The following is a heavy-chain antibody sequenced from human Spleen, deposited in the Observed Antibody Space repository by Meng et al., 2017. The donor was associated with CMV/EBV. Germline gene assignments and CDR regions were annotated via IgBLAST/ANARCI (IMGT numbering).Heavy chain of an antibody. V-gene: IGHV3-43*01. J-gene: IGHJ3*02. CDR3: AKIYYSGSGNFDDAFAI. CDR2: ITWDGSHR. CDR1: GFSFDEYT. D-gene: IGHD3-10*01. Sequence: GGSLRLSCAASGFSFDEYTMHWVRHAPEKGLEWVSLITWDGSHRYYADSVKGRFIISRDNSKNSLYLQMNGLRTEDTAFYYCAKIYYSGSGNFDDAFAIWGRGTMVTVSS.